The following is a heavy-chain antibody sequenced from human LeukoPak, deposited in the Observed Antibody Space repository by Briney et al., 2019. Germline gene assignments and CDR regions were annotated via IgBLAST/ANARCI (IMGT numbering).Heavy chain of an antibody. D-gene: IGHD2-15*01. CDR1: GYTLTNYG. V-gene: IGHV1-18*01. Sequence: ASVKVSCKASGYTLTNYGISWVRQAPGQGLEWMAWISTYDHDTNYAQKFRGRVTMTTDTSTSTAHMELRSLGSDDTAVYYCVRDYFCSGGTCDDCFDPWGQGTLVTVSS. CDR3: VRDYFCSGGTCDDCFDP. J-gene: IGHJ5*02. CDR2: ISTYDHDT.